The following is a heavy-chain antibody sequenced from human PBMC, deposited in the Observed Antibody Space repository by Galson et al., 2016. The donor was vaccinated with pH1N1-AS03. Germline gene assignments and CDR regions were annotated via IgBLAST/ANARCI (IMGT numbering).Heavy chain of an antibody. D-gene: IGHD4-17*01. CDR2: IYYSGST. CDR1: GGSISTSSYY. V-gene: IGHV4-39*01. CDR3: ARHLYGDYVGWFEP. J-gene: IGHJ5*02. Sequence: SETLSLTCAVSGGSISTSSYYWGWIRQPPGKGLEWIGSIYYSGSTYYNPSLKSRVTISVHTSKNQFSLKLSSVTAADTAVSYCARHLYGDYVGWFEPWGQGTLVTVSS.